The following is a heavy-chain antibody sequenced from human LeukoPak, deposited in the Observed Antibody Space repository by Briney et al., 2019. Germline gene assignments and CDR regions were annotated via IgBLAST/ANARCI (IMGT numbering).Heavy chain of an antibody. V-gene: IGHV3-21*01. J-gene: IGHJ4*02. CDR2: ISSSSSYI. CDR3: ARVHRGWPDY. Sequence: GGSLRLSCAASGFTFSSYSMNWVRQAPGRGLEWVSSISSSSSYIYYADSVKGRFTISRDNAKNSLYLQMNSLRAEDMAVYYCARVHRGWPDYWGQGTLVTVSS. D-gene: IGHD2-15*01. CDR1: GFTFSSYS.